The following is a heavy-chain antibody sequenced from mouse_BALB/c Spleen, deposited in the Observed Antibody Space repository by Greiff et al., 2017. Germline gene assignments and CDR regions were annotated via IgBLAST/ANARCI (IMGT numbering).Heavy chain of an antibody. Sequence: VHLVESGPGLVAPSQSLSITCTVSGFSLTSYGVHWVRQPPGKGLEWLGVIWAGGSTNYNSALMSRLSISKDNSKSQVFLKMNSLQTDDTAMYYCARDGYGSPIAYWGQGTLVTVSA. D-gene: IGHD1-1*01. V-gene: IGHV2-9*02. CDR3: ARDGYGSPIAY. J-gene: IGHJ3*01. CDR1: GFSLTSYG. CDR2: IWAGGST.